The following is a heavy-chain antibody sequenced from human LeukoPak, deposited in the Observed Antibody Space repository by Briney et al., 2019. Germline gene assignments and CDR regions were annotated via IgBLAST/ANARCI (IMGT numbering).Heavy chain of an antibody. Sequence: GASLKVSCKASGGTFSSYAISWVQQAPGHGLEWMGRIIPIFGTANYAQKLQGRVTITTDESTSTAYMELSSLRSEDTAVYYCAKGHCSNGICWLDWGQGTLVTVSS. D-gene: IGHD2-8*01. CDR2: IIPIFGTA. J-gene: IGHJ4*02. CDR3: AKGHCSNGICWLD. V-gene: IGHV1-69*05. CDR1: GGTFSSYA.